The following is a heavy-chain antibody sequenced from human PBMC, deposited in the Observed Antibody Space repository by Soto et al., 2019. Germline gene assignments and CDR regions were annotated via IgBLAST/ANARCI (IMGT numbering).Heavy chain of an antibody. D-gene: IGHD6-19*01. V-gene: IGHV4-30-2*01. Sequence: SETLSLTCSMSDDSYSISTYSWSWIRQPPGKALQWIGFIYQSGVTSYNPSLASRVSISLDRSNNQCSLKLKSVTAADTAVYFCAGMPYTSGLRFDPWGPGTLVTVSS. CDR3: AGMPYTSGLRFDP. J-gene: IGHJ5*02. CDR1: DDSYSISTYS. CDR2: IYQSGVT.